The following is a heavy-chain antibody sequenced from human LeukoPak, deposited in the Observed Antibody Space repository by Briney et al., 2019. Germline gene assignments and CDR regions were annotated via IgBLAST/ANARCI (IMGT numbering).Heavy chain of an antibody. CDR3: AKDSSFFDY. J-gene: IGHJ4*02. CDR2: IIPIFGTT. Sequence: GASVMVSCKASGGTFSSYAISWVRQAPGQGLEWMGGIIPIFGTTNYAQKLQGRVTITADKSTSTAYMALSSLRAEDTAVYYCAKDSSFFDYWGQGTLVTVSS. V-gene: IGHV1-69*06. CDR1: GGTFSSYA.